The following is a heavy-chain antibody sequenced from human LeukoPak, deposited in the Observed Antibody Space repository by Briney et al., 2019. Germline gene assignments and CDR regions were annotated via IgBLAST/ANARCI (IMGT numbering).Heavy chain of an antibody. D-gene: IGHD4-11*01. Sequence: PGEPLRLPCAVSGFQFNTHNLNWVPQAPGKGREGISCICSRSKDILFPDLLKGRFTVSRANAKDPVYLEIDSLRADDTAVYYCARVRAGLQAFDTWGQRTVVTVSS. CDR1: GFQFNTHN. V-gene: IGHV3-21*01. CDR3: ARVRAGLQAFDT. CDR2: ICSRSKDI. J-gene: IGHJ5*02.